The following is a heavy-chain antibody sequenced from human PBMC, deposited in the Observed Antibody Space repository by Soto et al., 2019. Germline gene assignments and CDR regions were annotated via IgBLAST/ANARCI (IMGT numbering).Heavy chain of an antibody. D-gene: IGHD3-10*01. CDR1: GFTFSSYG. Sequence: QVQLVESGGGVVQPGRSLRLSCAASGFTFSSYGMHWVRQAPGKGLEWVAVISYDGSNKYYADSVKGRFTISRDNSKNTLYLQMNSLRAEDTAVYYCARGSPGVGYWGQGTLVTVSS. J-gene: IGHJ4*02. V-gene: IGHV3-30*03. CDR3: ARGSPGVGY. CDR2: ISYDGSNK.